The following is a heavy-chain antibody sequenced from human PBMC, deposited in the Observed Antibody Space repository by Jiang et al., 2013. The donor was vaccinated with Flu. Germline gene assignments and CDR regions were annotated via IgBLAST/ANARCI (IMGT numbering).Heavy chain of an antibody. J-gene: IGHJ4*02. Sequence: SGAEVKKPGASVKVSCKASGYTFTSNVINWVRQAPGQRLEWMGWINAGNDNTKYSQKFQGRVTFTRDTSASTAYMELSSLRSEDTAVYYCARDRQLGYCGSGGCYDSQIDYWGQGTLVTVSS. V-gene: IGHV1-3*01. D-gene: IGHD2-15*01. CDR2: INAGNDNT. CDR1: GYTFTSNV. CDR3: ARDRQLGYCGSGGCYDSQIDY.